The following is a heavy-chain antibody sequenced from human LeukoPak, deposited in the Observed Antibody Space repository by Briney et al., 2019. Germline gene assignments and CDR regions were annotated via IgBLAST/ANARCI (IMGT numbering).Heavy chain of an antibody. D-gene: IGHD2-15*01. CDR2: IYSGGST. V-gene: IGHV3-66*04. CDR1: GFTVSTDY. CDR3: ARPGGSYLSKYWYFEL. Sequence: GGSLRLSCAVSGFTVSTDYMSWVRQAPGKGLEWVSVIYSGGSTYYAESVKGRFTISRDNSKNTLYLQMNSLRAEDTAVYYCARPGGSYLSKYWYFELWGRGTLVSVSS. J-gene: IGHJ2*01.